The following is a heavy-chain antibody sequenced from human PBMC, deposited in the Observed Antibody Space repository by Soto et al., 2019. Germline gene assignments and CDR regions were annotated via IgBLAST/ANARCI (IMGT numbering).Heavy chain of an antibody. Sequence: PGGSLRLSCAASGFRFSDHYMDWVRQAPGKGLDWVGRIRNRANSYTTEYAASVKGRFTISRDDSKNSLYLQMSSLKTEDTAVYYCAGVRSSGSPGYFQNWGQGTLGIVS. CDR2: IRNRANSYTT. V-gene: IGHV3-72*01. D-gene: IGHD1-26*01. CDR3: AGVRSSGSPGYFQN. CDR1: GFRFSDHY. J-gene: IGHJ1*01.